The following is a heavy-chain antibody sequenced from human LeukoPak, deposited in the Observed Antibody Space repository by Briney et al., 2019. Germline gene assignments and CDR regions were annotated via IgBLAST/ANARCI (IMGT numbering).Heavy chain of an antibody. J-gene: IGHJ4*02. CDR3: ARWSSGWYYFDY. Sequence: GASVKVXXXASGYTFTSYDINWVRQATGQGLEWMGWMNPNSGNTGYAQKFQGRVTMTRNTSISTAYMELSSLRSEDTAVYYCARWSSGWYYFDYWGQGTLVTVSS. CDR1: GYTFTSYD. CDR2: MNPNSGNT. D-gene: IGHD6-19*01. V-gene: IGHV1-8*01.